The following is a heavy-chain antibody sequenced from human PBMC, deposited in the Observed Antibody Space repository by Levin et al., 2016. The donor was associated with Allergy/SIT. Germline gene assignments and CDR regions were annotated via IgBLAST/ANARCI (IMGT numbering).Heavy chain of an antibody. J-gene: IGHJ4*02. CDR2: INPSGGST. Sequence: ASVKVSCKASGYTFTSYYMHWVRQAPGQGLEWMGIINPSGGSTSYAQKFQGRVTMTRDTSTSTVYMELSSLRSEDTAVYYCARANLVTYIAAAGIPHSDYWGQGTLVTVSS. D-gene: IGHD6-13*01. CDR3: ARANLVTYIAAAGIPHSDY. CDR1: GYTFTSYY. V-gene: IGHV1-46*01.